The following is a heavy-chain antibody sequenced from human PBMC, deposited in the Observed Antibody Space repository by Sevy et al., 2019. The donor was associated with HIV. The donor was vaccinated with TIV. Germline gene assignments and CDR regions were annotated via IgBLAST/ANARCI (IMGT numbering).Heavy chain of an antibody. V-gene: IGHV4-38-2*01. Sequence: SETLSLTCAVSGYSISSGYYWGWIRQPPGKGLEWIGDIYHSGSTNYNPSLKSRVTISVDTSKNQFSLKLTSVTAADTAVYYCARSCIVVVAAGFDPWGQGTLVTVS. J-gene: IGHJ5*02. CDR1: GYSISSGYY. D-gene: IGHD2-21*01. CDR3: ARSCIVVVAAGFDP. CDR2: IYHSGST.